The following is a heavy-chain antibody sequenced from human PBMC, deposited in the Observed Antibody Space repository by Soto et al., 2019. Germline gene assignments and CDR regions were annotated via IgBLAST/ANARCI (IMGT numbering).Heavy chain of an antibody. Sequence: HPGGSLRLSCAASGFTFSSYAMSWVRQAPGKGLEWVSAISGSGGSTYYADSVKGRFTISRDNSKNTLYLQMNSLRAEDTAVYYCAKDGPAENYDFWSGYPDYWGQGTLVTVSS. CDR3: AKDGPAENYDFWSGYPDY. CDR1: GFTFSSYA. CDR2: ISGSGGST. J-gene: IGHJ4*02. V-gene: IGHV3-23*01. D-gene: IGHD3-3*01.